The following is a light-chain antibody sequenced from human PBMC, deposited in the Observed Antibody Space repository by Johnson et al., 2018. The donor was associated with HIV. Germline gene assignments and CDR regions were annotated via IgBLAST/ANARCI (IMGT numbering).Light chain of an antibody. CDR2: KNN. Sequence: QSVLTQPPSVSAAPGQKVTISCSGSSSTIGKNYVSWYQVLPGTAPKLLIYKNNERPSGIPDRFSGSKSGTSATLGITGLQTGDEADYYCGTWDTSLSAGGVFGTGPKVTAL. CDR3: GTWDTSLSAGGV. J-gene: IGLJ1*01. CDR1: SSTIGKNY. V-gene: IGLV1-51*02.